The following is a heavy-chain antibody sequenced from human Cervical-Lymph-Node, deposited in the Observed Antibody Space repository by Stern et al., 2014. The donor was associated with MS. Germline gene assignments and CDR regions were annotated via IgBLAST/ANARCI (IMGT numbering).Heavy chain of an antibody. CDR3: ARGAGDNWFDP. D-gene: IGHD3-10*01. Sequence: VQLVESGADVKKPGSSVRVSCKASGGISWLRQAPGQGLEWMGGINPFVGTGTVNYAQNFQGRLTIISATSTNTTYTEMSRPRVDDTAGYYWARGAGDNWFDPWGQGTLVSVSS. V-gene: IGHV1-69*06. CDR1: GG. J-gene: IGHJ5*02. CDR2: INPFVGTG.